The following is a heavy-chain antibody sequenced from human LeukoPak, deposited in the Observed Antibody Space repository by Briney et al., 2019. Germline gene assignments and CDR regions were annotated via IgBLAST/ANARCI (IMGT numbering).Heavy chain of an antibody. Sequence: GGSLRLSCAASGFTFSSYGMHWVRQAPGKGLEWVAVISYDGSNKYYADSVKGRFTISRDNSKNTLYPQMNSLRAEDTAVYYCANLFSDGYNTPLDYWGQGTLVTVSS. V-gene: IGHV3-30*18. CDR2: ISYDGSNK. CDR1: GFTFSSYG. D-gene: IGHD5-24*01. J-gene: IGHJ4*02. CDR3: ANLFSDGYNTPLDY.